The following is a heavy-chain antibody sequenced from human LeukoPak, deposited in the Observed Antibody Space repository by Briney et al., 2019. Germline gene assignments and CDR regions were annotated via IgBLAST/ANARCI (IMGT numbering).Heavy chain of an antibody. V-gene: IGHV3-53*01. CDR3: ARDLENDY. CDR2: IYSGGST. CDR1: GFTFSTYA. J-gene: IGHJ4*02. Sequence: GGSLRLSCAASGFTFSTYAVNWVRQAPGKGLEWVSVIYSGGSTYYADSVKGRFTISRDNSKNTLYLQMNSLRAEDTAVYYCARDLENDYWGQGTLVTVSS. D-gene: IGHD5-24*01.